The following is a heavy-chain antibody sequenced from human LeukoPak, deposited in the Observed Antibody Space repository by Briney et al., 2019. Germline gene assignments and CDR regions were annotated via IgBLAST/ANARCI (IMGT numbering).Heavy chain of an antibody. D-gene: IGHD2-21*01. CDR3: AKGRAIATLIPHGMDV. J-gene: IGHJ6*02. CDR1: GFTLSSYA. Sequence: GGSLRLSCVASGFTLSSYAMTWVRQAPGKGLEWVSVISGSGGSTYYADSVKGRFTISRDNSKNMLYLQMSSLTAEDTAVYYCAKGRAIATLIPHGMDVWGQGTTVTVSS. V-gene: IGHV3-23*01. CDR2: ISGSGGST.